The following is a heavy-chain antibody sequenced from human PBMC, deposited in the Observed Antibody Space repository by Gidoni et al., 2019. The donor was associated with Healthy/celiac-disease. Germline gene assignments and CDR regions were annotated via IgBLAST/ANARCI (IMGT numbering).Heavy chain of an antibody. Sequence: QVQLVESGGGVVQPGWSLRLCCAASGCTFSSYGMHWVRQAPGKGQEWVAVIWYDGSNKYYADSVKGRFTISRDNSKNTLYLQMNSLRAEDTAVYYCARDPTLGDGSFDYWGQGTLVTVSS. CDR2: IWYDGSNK. D-gene: IGHD3-10*01. CDR3: ARDPTLGDGSFDY. CDR1: GCTFSSYG. V-gene: IGHV3-33*01. J-gene: IGHJ4*02.